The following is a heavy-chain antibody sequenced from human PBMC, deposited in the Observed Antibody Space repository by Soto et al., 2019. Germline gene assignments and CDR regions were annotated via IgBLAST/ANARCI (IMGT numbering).Heavy chain of an antibody. Sequence: QVQLVQSGAEVKKPGSSVKVSCKASGGTFSSYAISWVRQAPGQGLEWMGGIIPIFGTANYAQKFQARVKITADKSKSTAYMELRILRSEDTAVYYCASPLRRYYDRSGPPTSYYGMDVWGQGTTVTVSS. D-gene: IGHD3-22*01. J-gene: IGHJ6*02. CDR3: ASPLRRYYDRSGPPTSYYGMDV. CDR2: IIPIFGTA. V-gene: IGHV1-69*06. CDR1: GGTFSSYA.